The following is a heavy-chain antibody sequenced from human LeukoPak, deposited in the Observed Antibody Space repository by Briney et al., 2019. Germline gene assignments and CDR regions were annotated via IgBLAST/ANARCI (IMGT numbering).Heavy chain of an antibody. J-gene: IGHJ4*02. D-gene: IGHD3-3*01. CDR3: ARDLAFYDFWSGSISALDY. CDR1: GYTFTDYY. Sequence: ASVKVSCKASGYTFTDYYMHWVRQAPGQGFEWMGWINPNDGDTNYAQKFQGRVTMTRDTSISTAHMEVSRLRSDDTAVYYCARDLAFYDFWSGSISALDYWGQGTLVTVSS. V-gene: IGHV1-2*02. CDR2: INPNDGDT.